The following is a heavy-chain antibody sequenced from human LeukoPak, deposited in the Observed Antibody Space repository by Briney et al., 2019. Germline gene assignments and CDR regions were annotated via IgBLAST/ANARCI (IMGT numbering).Heavy chain of an antibody. D-gene: IGHD3-22*01. J-gene: IGHJ4*02. CDR1: GFTFSSYW. Sequence: GGSLRLSCAASGFTFSSYWMTWVRQAPGKGLEWVANIKEDGGEGYYVDSVKGRFTVSRDNAKNSLYLQMNSLRAEDTAVYYCARRRFDYYDSSGYYSFDYWGQGTLVTVSS. CDR2: IKEDGGEG. CDR3: ARRRFDYYDSSGYYSFDY. V-gene: IGHV3-7*01.